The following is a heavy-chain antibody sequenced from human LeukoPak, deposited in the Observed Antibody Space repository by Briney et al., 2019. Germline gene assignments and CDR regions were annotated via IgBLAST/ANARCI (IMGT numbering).Heavy chain of an antibody. V-gene: IGHV1-46*01. CDR1: GYTFPSYF. CDR3: ARTAARRSDY. Sequence: ASVKVSCKASGYTFPSYFMHWVRQAPGQGLEWMGIINPTGGSTTYAQKFQGRVTMTRDTSTSTVYMELSSLRSDDTAVYYCARTAARRSDYWGQGTLVTVSS. J-gene: IGHJ4*02. D-gene: IGHD6-6*01. CDR2: INPTGGST.